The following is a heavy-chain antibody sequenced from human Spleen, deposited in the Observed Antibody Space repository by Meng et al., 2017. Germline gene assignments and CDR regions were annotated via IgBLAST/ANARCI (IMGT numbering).Heavy chain of an antibody. D-gene: IGHD1-26*01. V-gene: IGHV1-2*02. CDR3: ARVSVSQWELISFAFDI. CDR2: INPNSGGT. Sequence: ASVKVSCKASGYTFTGYYMHWVRQAPGQGLEWMGWINPNSGGTNYAQKFQGRVTMTRDTSISTAYMELSRLRSDDTAVYYCARVSVSQWELISFAFDIWGQGTRVTVSS. J-gene: IGHJ3*02. CDR1: GYTFTGYY.